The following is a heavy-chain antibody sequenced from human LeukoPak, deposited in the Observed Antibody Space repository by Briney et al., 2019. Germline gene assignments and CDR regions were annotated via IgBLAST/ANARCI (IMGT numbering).Heavy chain of an antibody. CDR3: ARHVFIPYGDFRS. D-gene: IGHD4-17*01. Sequence: SETLSLTCAVSGYSISSGYYWGWIRQPPGKGLEWIGSIYHSGSTYYNPSLKSRVTISVDTSKNQFSLKLSSVTAADTAVYYCARHVFIPYGDFRSWGQGTLVTVSS. J-gene: IGHJ5*02. CDR1: GYSISSGYY. V-gene: IGHV4-38-2*01. CDR2: IYHSGST.